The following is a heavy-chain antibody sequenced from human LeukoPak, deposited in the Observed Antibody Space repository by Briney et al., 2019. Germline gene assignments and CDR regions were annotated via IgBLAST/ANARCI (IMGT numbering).Heavy chain of an antibody. CDR1: GFTFDGYT. J-gene: IGHJ4*02. Sequence: GGSLRLSCAASGFTFDGYTMHWVRQAPGKGLEWVSTISNSDDSTYYADSVKGRFTISRDNSENTLFLRMNSLRAEDTAVYYCAKATGYLLWGQGTLVIVSS. CDR3: AKATGYLL. D-gene: IGHD1-14*01. V-gene: IGHV3-23*01. CDR2: ISNSDDST.